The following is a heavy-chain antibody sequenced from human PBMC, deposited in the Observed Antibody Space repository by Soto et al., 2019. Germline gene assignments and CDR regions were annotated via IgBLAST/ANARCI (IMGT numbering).Heavy chain of an antibody. D-gene: IGHD3-10*01. CDR2: ISYDGSNK. V-gene: IGHV3-30*18. CDR1: GFTFSSYG. J-gene: IGHJ4*02. CDR3: AKEITMLKGGGY. Sequence: QVQLVESGGGVVQPGRSLRLSSAASGFTFSSYGMHWVRQAPGKGLEWVAVISYDGSNKYYADSVKGRFTISRDNSKNTLYLQMNSLRAEDTAVYYCAKEITMLKGGGYWGQGTLVTVSS.